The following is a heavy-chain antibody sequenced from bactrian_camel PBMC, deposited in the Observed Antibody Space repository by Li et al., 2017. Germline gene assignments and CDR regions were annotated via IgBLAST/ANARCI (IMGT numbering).Heavy chain of an antibody. J-gene: IGHJ4*01. CDR3: AAEKVTFGFCLETQSAYEY. D-gene: IGHD1*01. Sequence: HVQLVESGGGSMQPGGSLRLSCVASGFMFSSFSDHRMGWFRQAPGMEREGVAVSGRNGATTYAESVKGRFTITQDGARNLLYLQMGSLKPEDTATYYCAAEKVTFGFCLETQSAYEYWGQGTQVTVS. V-gene: IGHV3S53*01. CDR1: GFMFSSFSD. CDR2: SGRNGAT.